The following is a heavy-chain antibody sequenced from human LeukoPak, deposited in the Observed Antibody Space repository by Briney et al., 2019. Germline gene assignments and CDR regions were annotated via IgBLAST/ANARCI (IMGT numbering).Heavy chain of an antibody. CDR1: GGSIGSYY. CDR2: IYYSGNA. Sequence: PQTLSLTCTLSGGSIGSYYWTWIRQPPGNGLEWIGYIYYSGNAYYNPSLRSRVTMSVDTSKNQFSLKLSSLTAADTAVYYCARGSEVGMDVWGQGTTVTVCS. V-gene: IGHV4-59*01. J-gene: IGHJ6*02. D-gene: IGHD2-15*01. CDR3: ARGSEVGMDV.